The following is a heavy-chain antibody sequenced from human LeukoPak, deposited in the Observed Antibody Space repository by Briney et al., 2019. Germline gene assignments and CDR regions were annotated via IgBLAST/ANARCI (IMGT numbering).Heavy chain of an antibody. CDR3: ASDPLVATGYFDY. CDR1: GGTFSSYA. J-gene: IGHJ4*02. Sequence: SVKVSCKASGGTFSSYAISWVRQAPGQGLEWMGRIIPIFGTANYAQKLQGRVTITTDESTSTAYMELSSLRSEDTAVYYCASDPLVATGYFDYWGQRTLVTVSS. V-gene: IGHV1-69*05. D-gene: IGHD5-12*01. CDR2: IIPIFGTA.